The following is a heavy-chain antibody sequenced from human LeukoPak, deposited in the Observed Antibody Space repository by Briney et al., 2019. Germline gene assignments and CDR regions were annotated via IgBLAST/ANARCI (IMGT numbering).Heavy chain of an antibody. CDR2: ISGSGGST. CDR1: GFTFSSYA. Sequence: GGSLRLSCAASGFTFSSYAMSWVRQAPGKGLEWVSAISGSGGSTYYADSVKGRFTISRDNSKNTLYLQMNSLRAEDTAVYYCAKDRSLYYDFWSGYYYFDYWGQRTLVTVSS. D-gene: IGHD3-3*01. J-gene: IGHJ4*02. V-gene: IGHV3-23*01. CDR3: AKDRSLYYDFWSGYYYFDY.